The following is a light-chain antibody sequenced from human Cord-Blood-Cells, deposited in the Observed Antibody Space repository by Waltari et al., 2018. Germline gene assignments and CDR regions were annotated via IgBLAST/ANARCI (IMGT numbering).Light chain of an antibody. CDR3: QQYNNWPQT. V-gene: IGKV3-15*01. CDR1: QSVSSN. CDR2: GAS. J-gene: IGKJ1*01. Sequence: EIVMTQSPATLSVSPGESATLSCRASQSVSSNLAWYQQKPGQAPRLLIYGASTRATGIPARFSGSGSGTEFTLTISSLQSEDFAVYYCQQYNNWPQTFGQGP.